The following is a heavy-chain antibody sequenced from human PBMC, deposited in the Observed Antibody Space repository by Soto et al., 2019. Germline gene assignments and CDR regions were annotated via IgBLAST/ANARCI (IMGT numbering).Heavy chain of an antibody. Sequence: SETLSLTCTVSGVSISSTGYYWAWIRQPPEKGLDWIGTIYHSGSTYYNPSLKSRVTISVDTSKNQFSLRLSSVTAADTALYYCARRGGYCRGSSCYATLDYWGQGTLVTVSS. D-gene: IGHD2-15*01. V-gene: IGHV4-39*01. CDR3: ARRGGYCRGSSCYATLDY. CDR1: GVSISSTGYY. J-gene: IGHJ4*02. CDR2: IYHSGST.